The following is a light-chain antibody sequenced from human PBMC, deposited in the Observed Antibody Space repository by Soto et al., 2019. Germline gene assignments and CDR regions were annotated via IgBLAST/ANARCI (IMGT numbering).Light chain of an antibody. CDR2: GAS. CDR1: QSVSSSY. Sequence: EIMVPQSPGTLSLSPVESTPLSSRASQSVSSSYLAWYQQKPGQAPRLLIYGASSRATGIPDRFSGSGSGTDFTLTISRLEPEDFAVYYCQQYGSSPLTFGGGTKVDIK. CDR3: QQYGSSPLT. V-gene: IGKV3-20*01. J-gene: IGKJ4*01.